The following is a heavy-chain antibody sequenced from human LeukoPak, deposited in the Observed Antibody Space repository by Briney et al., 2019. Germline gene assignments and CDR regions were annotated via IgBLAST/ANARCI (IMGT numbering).Heavy chain of an antibody. Sequence: GSLRLSCAASGFTFSSYGMHWVRQAPGKGLEWVAVISYDGSNKYYADSVKGRFTISRDNSKNTLYLQMNSLRAEDTAVYYCAKDQYSSSWYFDYWGQGTLVTVSS. CDR2: ISYDGSNK. J-gene: IGHJ4*02. CDR1: GFTFSSYG. D-gene: IGHD6-13*01. CDR3: AKDQYSSSWYFDY. V-gene: IGHV3-30*18.